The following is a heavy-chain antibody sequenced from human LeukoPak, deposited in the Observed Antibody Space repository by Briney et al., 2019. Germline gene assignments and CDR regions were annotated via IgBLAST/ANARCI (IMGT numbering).Heavy chain of an antibody. Sequence: GGSLRLSCAASGFTFSSYAMSWVRQAPGKGLEWVSAISGSGGSTYYADSVKGRFTISRDNAKNTLYLQMNSLRAEDTAVYYCARGFSSSSTSPFDYWGQGTLVTVSS. J-gene: IGHJ4*02. V-gene: IGHV3-23*01. CDR3: ARGFSSSSTSPFDY. CDR2: ISGSGGST. D-gene: IGHD2-2*01. CDR1: GFTFSSYA.